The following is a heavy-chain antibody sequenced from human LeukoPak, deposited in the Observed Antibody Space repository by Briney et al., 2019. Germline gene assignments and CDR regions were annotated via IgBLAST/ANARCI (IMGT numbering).Heavy chain of an antibody. J-gene: IGHJ5*02. CDR1: GFTFNSYA. Sequence: GGSLRLSCAASGFTFNSYAMHWVRQAPGKGLEGVADISYDGSNKYYADSVKGRFTISRDNSKNTLYLQMNSLRAEDTAVYYCAREDEELQNWFDPWGQGTLVTVSS. V-gene: IGHV3-30-3*01. D-gene: IGHD1-26*01. CDR3: AREDEELQNWFDP. CDR2: ISYDGSNK.